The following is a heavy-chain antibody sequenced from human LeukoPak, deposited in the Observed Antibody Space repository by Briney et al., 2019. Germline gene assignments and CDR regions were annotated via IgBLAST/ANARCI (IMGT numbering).Heavy chain of an antibody. CDR2: IYHSGST. D-gene: IGHD6-19*01. J-gene: IGHJ4*02. CDR1: GGSISSYY. Sequence: SETLSLTCSVSGGSISSYYWSWIRQPPGKGLEWIGYIYHSGSTNYNPSLKSRVTISVDTSKSQFSLKPSSVTAADTAVYYCARESSSGWYYFDYWGQGTLVTVSS. V-gene: IGHV4-59*01. CDR3: ARESSSGWYYFDY.